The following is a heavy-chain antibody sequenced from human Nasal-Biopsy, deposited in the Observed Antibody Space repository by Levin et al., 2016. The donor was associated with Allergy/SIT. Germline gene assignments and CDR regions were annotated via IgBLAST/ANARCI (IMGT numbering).Heavy chain of an antibody. D-gene: IGHD2-15*01. CDR1: GYTFSSYD. Sequence: ASVKVSCKASGYTFSSYDINWVRQATGQGLEWMGRMNPNSGNTGYAQKFQGRVTMTRDTSINTAYMELSSLTSEDTALYYCARGAGLGWSWIDSWGQGILVTVSS. V-gene: IGHV1-8*01. J-gene: IGHJ5*01. CDR2: MNPNSGNT. CDR3: ARGAGLGWSWIDS.